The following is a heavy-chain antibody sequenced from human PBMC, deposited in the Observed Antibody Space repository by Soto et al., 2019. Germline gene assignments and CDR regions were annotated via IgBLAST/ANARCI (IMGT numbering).Heavy chain of an antibody. Sequence: GGSLRLSCSASGFTFSSYAMPWVRKAPGKGLEYVSAISSNGGSTYYADSVKGRFTISRDNSKNTLYLQMSSLRAEDTAVYYCVKDRRASWIQLWFWVYWGQGTLVTVSS. V-gene: IGHV3-64D*06. D-gene: IGHD5-18*01. CDR1: GFTFSSYA. CDR2: ISSNGGST. CDR3: VKDRRASWIQLWFWVY. J-gene: IGHJ4*02.